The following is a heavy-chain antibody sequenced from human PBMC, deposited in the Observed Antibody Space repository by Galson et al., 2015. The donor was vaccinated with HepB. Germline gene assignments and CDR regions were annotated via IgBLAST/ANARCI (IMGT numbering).Heavy chain of an antibody. CDR2: INPSGGST. CDR3: ARDELAPVVPAAYGMDV. Sequence: SVKVSCKASGYTFTSYYMHWVRQAPGRGLEWMGIINPSGGSTSYAQKFQGRVTMTRDTSTSTVYMELSSLRSEDTAVYYCARDELAPVVPAAYGMDVWGQGTTVTVSS. D-gene: IGHD2-2*01. V-gene: IGHV1-46*01. CDR1: GYTFTSYY. J-gene: IGHJ6*02.